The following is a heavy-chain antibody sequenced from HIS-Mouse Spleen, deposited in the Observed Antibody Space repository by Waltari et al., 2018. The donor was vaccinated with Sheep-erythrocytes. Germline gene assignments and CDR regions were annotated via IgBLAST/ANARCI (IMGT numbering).Heavy chain of an antibody. CDR2: IYYSGTT. D-gene: IGHD3-22*01. CDR1: GGSISSSSYY. Sequence: QLQLQESGPGLVKPSETLSLTCTVSGGSISSSSYYWGWIRQPPGKGLEWIGSIYYSGTTYYNPSLKSRVTISVDTAKNQFSRKLSSVTAADTAVYYCARLYDSSGYYYGAFDIWGQGTMVTVSS. J-gene: IGHJ3*02. V-gene: IGHV4-39*01. CDR3: ARLYDSSGYYYGAFDI.